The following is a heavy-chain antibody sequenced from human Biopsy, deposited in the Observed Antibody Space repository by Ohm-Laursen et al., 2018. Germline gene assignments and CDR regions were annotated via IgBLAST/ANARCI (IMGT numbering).Heavy chain of an antibody. CDR2: IHHSGST. J-gene: IGHJ6*02. CDR1: GGSFTGHY. CDR3: ARMDCSGGSCHYYSYGMDV. Sequence: SDTLSLTCTVPGGSFTGHYWTWIRQPPGKGLECIGNIHHSGSTNYNPSLKSRLTISVDTSKNQFSLKLSSVTAADTAVYYCARMDCSGGSCHYYSYGMDVWGQGTTVTVSS. V-gene: IGHV4-4*09. D-gene: IGHD2-15*01.